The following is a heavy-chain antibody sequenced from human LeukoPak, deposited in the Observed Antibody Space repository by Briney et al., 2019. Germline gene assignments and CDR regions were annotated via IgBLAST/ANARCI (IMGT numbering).Heavy chain of an antibody. CDR3: ARGMFRGVITNWFDP. CDR2: IFYTGST. CDR1: SGSISSSSYY. D-gene: IGHD3-10*01. V-gene: IGHV4-39*01. Sequence: WETLSLTCTVSSGSISSSSYYWGWIRQPPGKGLEWIGSIFYTGSTYYNPSLKSRVTISVDTSKNQFSLKLSSVTAADTAFYYCARGMFRGVITNWFDPWGQGTLVTVSS. J-gene: IGHJ5*02.